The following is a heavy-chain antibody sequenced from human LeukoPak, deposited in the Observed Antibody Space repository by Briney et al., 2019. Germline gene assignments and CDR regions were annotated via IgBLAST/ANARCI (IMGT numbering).Heavy chain of an antibody. V-gene: IGHV3-7*01. D-gene: IGHD2-15*01. J-gene: IGHJ4*02. CDR3: ARGRYCSSGSCYQDY. CDR1: GFTFSTYW. Sequence: AGGSLRLSCAASGFTFSTYWMSWVRQVPGKGLEWVANIKQDGSERYYVDSVKGRFTISRDNAENSLYLQMNSLRAEDTAVYYCARGRYCSSGSCYQDYWGQGTLVTVSS. CDR2: IKQDGSER.